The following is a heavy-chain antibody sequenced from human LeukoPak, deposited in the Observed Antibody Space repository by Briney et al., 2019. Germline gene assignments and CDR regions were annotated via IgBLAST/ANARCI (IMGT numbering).Heavy chain of an antibody. V-gene: IGHV4-30-4*08. J-gene: IGHJ6*02. CDR2: IYYSGST. CDR1: GGSISSGDYY. D-gene: IGHD1-26*01. CDR3: ARHSGSYLYYRMDV. Sequence: SQTLSLTCTVSGGSISSGDYYWSWIRQPPGKGLEWIGYIYYSGSTYYNPSLKSRVTISVDTSKNQFSLKLSSVTAADTAVYYCARHSGSYLYYRMDVWGQGTTVTVSS.